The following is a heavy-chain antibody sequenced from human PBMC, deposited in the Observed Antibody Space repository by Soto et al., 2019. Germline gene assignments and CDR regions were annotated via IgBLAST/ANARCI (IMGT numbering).Heavy chain of an antibody. J-gene: IGHJ5*02. CDR2: IGTSSSLI. D-gene: IGHD6-13*01. CDR1: GFMFSNFA. V-gene: IGHV3-21*05. Sequence: GGSLRLSCAASGFMFSNFAMNWFRQAPGKGLEWVSYIGTSSSLIYYADSVRGRFTVSRDDAKNSLYLQMNSLRAEDAAVYYCTRDMWAYSGRWESNHWAQGILVTVSS. CDR3: TRDMWAYSGRWESNH.